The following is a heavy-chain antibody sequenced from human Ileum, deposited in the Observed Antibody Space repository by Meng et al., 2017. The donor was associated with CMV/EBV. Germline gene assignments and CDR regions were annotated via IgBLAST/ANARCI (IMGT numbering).Heavy chain of an antibody. J-gene: IGHJ6*02. CDR2: IYKSVST. V-gene: IGHV4-61*01. CDR3: ASSPSDNYRLYYNYGMDV. D-gene: IGHD4-11*01. Sequence: SETLSLTCTVSGVSVSSGSYYWIWIRQPPGQGLEWIVYIYKSVSTNYNPSLKSRVTISVDTSNNQFALKVRSVTAAGTAVYYCASSPSDNYRLYYNYGMDVWGQGTTVTVSS. CDR1: GVSVSSGSYY.